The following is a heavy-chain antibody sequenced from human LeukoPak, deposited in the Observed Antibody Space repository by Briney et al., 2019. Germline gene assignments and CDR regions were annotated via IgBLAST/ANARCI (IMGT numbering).Heavy chain of an antibody. Sequence: SETLSLTCAVYGGSFSGYYWSWIRQPPGKGLEWIGEINHSGSTNYNPSLKSRVTISVDTSKNQFSLKLSSVTAADTAVYYCAREGSAASHDYWGQGTLVTVSS. J-gene: IGHJ4*02. CDR1: GGSFSGYY. V-gene: IGHV4-34*01. CDR3: AREGSAASHDY. CDR2: INHSGST. D-gene: IGHD2-15*01.